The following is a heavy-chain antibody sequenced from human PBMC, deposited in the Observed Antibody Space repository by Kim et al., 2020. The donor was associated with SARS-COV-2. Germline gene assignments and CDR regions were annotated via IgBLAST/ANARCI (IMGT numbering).Heavy chain of an antibody. J-gene: IGHJ4*02. CDR1: GFTFSSYG. CDR3: AKVRFYCSSTSCYAFDY. CDR2: ISYDGSNK. Sequence: GGSLRLSCAASGFTFSSYGMHWVRQAPGKGLEWVAVISYDGSNKYYADSVKGRFTISRDNSKNTLYLQMNSLRAEDTAVYYCAKVRFYCSSTSCYAFDYWGQGTLVTVSS. V-gene: IGHV3-30*18. D-gene: IGHD2-2*01.